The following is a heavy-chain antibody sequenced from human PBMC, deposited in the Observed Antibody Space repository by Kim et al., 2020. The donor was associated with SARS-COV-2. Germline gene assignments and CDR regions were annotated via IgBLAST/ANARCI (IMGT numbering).Heavy chain of an antibody. V-gene: IGHV4-39*01. CDR3: ARQAYYYDSSGYSELDY. CDR1: GGSISSSSYY. CDR2: IYYSGST. Sequence: SETLSLTCTVSGGSISSSSYYWGWIRQPPGKGLEWIGSIYYSGSTYYNPSLKSRVTISVDTSKNQFSLKLSSVTAADTAVYYCARQAYYYDSSGYSELDYWGQGTLVTVSS. D-gene: IGHD3-22*01. J-gene: IGHJ4*02.